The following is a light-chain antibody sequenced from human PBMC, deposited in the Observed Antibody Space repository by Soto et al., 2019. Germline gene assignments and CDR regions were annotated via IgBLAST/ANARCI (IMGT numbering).Light chain of an antibody. CDR3: QQRRYWPIT. V-gene: IGKV3-11*01. CDR2: DAS. J-gene: IGKJ4*01. CDR1: QSVSSW. Sequence: EIVLIQSPATLSLFPGERATLSCRASQSVSSWLGWYQQKPGQAPRLLILDASHRATGIPARFSGSGSGTDFTLTISSLEPEDFGVYYCQQRRYWPITFGGGTKVEIK.